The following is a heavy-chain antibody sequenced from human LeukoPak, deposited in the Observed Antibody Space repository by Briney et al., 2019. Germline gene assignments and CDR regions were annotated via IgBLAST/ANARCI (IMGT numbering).Heavy chain of an antibody. V-gene: IGHV1-69*04. J-gene: IGHJ3*02. Sequence: SVKVSCKASGGTFSSYAISWVRQAPGQGLEWMGRIIPILGIANYAQKFQGRVTITADKSTSTAYMELSSLRSEDTAVYYCARAGVRGVIGDAFDIWGQGTMVTVSS. D-gene: IGHD3-10*01. CDR3: ARAGVRGVIGDAFDI. CDR1: GGTFSSYA. CDR2: IIPILGIA.